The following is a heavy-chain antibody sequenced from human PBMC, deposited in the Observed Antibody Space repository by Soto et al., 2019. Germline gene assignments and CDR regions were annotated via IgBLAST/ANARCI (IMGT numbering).Heavy chain of an antibody. CDR3: AKDMRGGSSSSRYYYGLDV. V-gene: IGHV3-9*01. D-gene: IGHD6-13*01. Sequence: GGSLILSYASAGFTFDDYAMHWVRQVPGKGLEWVSGISWNSGTIVYADSVKGRFTISRDNAKNSPYLQMNSLRGEDTALYYCAKDMRGGSSSSRYYYGLDVWGQGT. CDR2: ISWNSGTI. J-gene: IGHJ6*02. CDR1: GFTFDDYA.